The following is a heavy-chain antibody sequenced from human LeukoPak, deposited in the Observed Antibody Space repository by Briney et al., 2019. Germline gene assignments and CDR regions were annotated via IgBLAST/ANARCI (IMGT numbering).Heavy chain of an antibody. J-gene: IGHJ3*02. V-gene: IGHV4-59*01. CDR1: GGSISSYY. CDR2: IYYSGST. Sequence: SSETLSLTCTVSGGSISSYYWNWIRQPPGKGLEWIGYIYYSGSTNYNPSLKSRVTISVDTSKNQFSLKLSSVTAADTAVYYCARSLYYYGSDSFDIWGQGTMVTVSS. D-gene: IGHD3-10*01. CDR3: ARSLYYYGSDSFDI.